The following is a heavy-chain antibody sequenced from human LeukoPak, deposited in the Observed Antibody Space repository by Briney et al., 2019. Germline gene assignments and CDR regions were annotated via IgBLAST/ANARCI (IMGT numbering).Heavy chain of an antibody. D-gene: IGHD2-2*02. Sequence: EASVKVSCKASGYTFTSYYMHWVRQAPGQGLEWMGIINPSGGSTSYAQKFQGRVTMTRDTSTSTVYMELSSLRSEDTAVCYCARDSNVCSSTSCYTYWYFDLWGRGTLVTVSS. J-gene: IGHJ2*01. CDR1: GYTFTSYY. CDR3: ARDSNVCSSTSCYTYWYFDL. CDR2: INPSGGST. V-gene: IGHV1-46*01.